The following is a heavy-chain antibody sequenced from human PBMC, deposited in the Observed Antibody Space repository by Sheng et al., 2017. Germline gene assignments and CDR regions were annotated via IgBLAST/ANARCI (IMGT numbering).Heavy chain of an antibody. CDR3: VRDLGNSYYPGYFDY. V-gene: IGHV3-72*01. Sequence: EVQLVESGGGLVQPGGSLRLSCAASGFTFSDHYMDWVRQAPGKGLEWVGRSRNKANSYITEYVASVQGRFTISRDDSKNSLYLQMNSLKTEDTAVYYCVRDLGNSYYPGYFDYWGQGTLVTVSS. CDR2: SRNKANSYIT. CDR1: GFTFSDHY. D-gene: IGHD4-4*01. J-gene: IGHJ4*02.